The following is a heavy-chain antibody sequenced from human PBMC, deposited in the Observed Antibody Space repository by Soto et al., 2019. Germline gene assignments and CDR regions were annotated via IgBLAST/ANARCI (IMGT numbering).Heavy chain of an antibody. V-gene: IGHV4-39*01. Sequence: PSETLSPTCTVSGGSISSSSYYWGCIRQPPGKGLEWIGGIYYSGSTYYNPSLKSRVTISVDTSKNQFSLKLSSVTAADTAVYYCASITIFGVVIFPRYYYYGMDVWGQGTTVTVSS. CDR3: ASITIFGVVIFPRYYYYGMDV. J-gene: IGHJ6*02. CDR1: GGSISSSSYY. D-gene: IGHD3-3*01. CDR2: IYYSGST.